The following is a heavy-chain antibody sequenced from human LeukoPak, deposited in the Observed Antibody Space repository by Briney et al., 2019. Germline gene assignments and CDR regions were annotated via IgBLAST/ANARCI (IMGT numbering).Heavy chain of an antibody. D-gene: IGHD5-18*01. CDR3: ARVGYSNTWYVDY. CDR2: INSDGTST. CDR1: GFTFSSYN. V-gene: IGHV3-74*01. J-gene: IGHJ4*02. Sequence: GGSLRLSCAASGFTFSSYNMNWVRQAPGKGLVWVSRINSDGTSTVYAGSVKGRFTISRDNAKNTVYLGMNSLRAEDTAVYYCARVGYSNTWYVDYWGQGTVVTVSS.